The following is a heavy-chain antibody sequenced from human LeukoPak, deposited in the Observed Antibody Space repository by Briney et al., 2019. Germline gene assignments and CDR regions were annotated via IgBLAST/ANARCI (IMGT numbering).Heavy chain of an antibody. V-gene: IGHV3-23*01. D-gene: IGHD3-3*01. CDR3: AKDLPRFLEWFDAFDI. J-gene: IGHJ3*02. CDR2: ISGSGGST. CDR1: GFTFSSYA. Sequence: GGSLRLSCAASGFTFSSYAMHWVRQAPGKGLEWVSAISGSGGSTYYADSVKGRFTISRDNSKNTLYLQMNSLRAEDTAVYYCAKDLPRFLEWFDAFDIWGQGTMVTVSS.